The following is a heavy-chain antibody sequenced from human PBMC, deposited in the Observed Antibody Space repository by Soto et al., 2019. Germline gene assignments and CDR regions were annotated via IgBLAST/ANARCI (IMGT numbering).Heavy chain of an antibody. CDR1: GYAFNKYD. V-gene: IGHV1-18*04. CDR3: ARGTPYCSTSSCYDGMDV. Sequence: GASVKVSCKASGYAFNKYDITWVRQAPGQGLEWLGLISPNSGRPSYAQKFEGRVTMTTDTSTTTAYMELMSLRSEDSAVYYCARGTPYCSTSSCYDGMDVWGQGTTVTVSS. CDR2: ISPNSGRP. J-gene: IGHJ6*02. D-gene: IGHD2-2*01.